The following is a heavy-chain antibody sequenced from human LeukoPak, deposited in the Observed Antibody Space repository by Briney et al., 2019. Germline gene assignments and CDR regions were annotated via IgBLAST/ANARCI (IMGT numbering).Heavy chain of an antibody. Sequence: SETLSLTCTVSGGSIRSYYWGWIRQPPGKGLEWIGSIYHSGSTYYNPSLKSRVTISVDTSKNQFSLKLSSVTAADTAVYYCARARERITMVRGVISTLFDYWGQGTLVTVSS. CDR2: IYHSGST. D-gene: IGHD3-10*01. J-gene: IGHJ4*02. CDR3: ARARERITMVRGVISTLFDY. CDR1: GGSIRSYY. V-gene: IGHV4-38-2*02.